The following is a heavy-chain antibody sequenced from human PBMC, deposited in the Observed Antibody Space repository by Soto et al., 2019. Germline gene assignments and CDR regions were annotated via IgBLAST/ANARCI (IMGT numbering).Heavy chain of an antibody. J-gene: IGHJ6*02. Sequence: ASVVVSCKXSGGTFISYASSWVRQAPGQRREWRVGIIPIFGTASYAQKFQGRVTITADESTSTAYMELSSLRSEDTAVYYCASLNLRRDGHNYEAGILPPTSYYGMDVWGQGTTVTVSS. CDR1: GGTFISYA. V-gene: IGHV1-69*13. D-gene: IGHD5-12*01. CDR2: IIPIFGTA. CDR3: ASLNLRRDGHNYEAGILPPTSYYGMDV.